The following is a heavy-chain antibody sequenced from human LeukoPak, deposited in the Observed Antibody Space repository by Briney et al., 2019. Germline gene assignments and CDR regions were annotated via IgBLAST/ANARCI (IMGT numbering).Heavy chain of an antibody. D-gene: IGHD3-16*01. CDR3: AKADLYYDYVLDY. CDR1: GFTFSSYA. Sequence: GGSLRLFCAASGFTFSSYAMSWVRQAPGKGLEWVSAISGSGGSTYYADSVKGRFTISRDNSKNTLYLQMNSLRAEDTAVYYCAKADLYYDYVLDYWGQGTLVTVSS. J-gene: IGHJ4*02. CDR2: ISGSGGST. V-gene: IGHV3-23*01.